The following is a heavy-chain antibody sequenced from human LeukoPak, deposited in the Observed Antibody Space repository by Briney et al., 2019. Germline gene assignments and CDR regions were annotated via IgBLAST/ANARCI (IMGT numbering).Heavy chain of an antibody. CDR3: SAFTWYSLSA. CDR2: IKSKIAGGTT. Sequence: GGSVRLSCTASGLTFSNTWMTWVRQAPGKGLEWVGLIKSKIAGGTTEFAAPVKGRFTISRDDSKSTLYLQMNSLKIEDTAVYYCSAFTWYSLSAWGRCTLYTVSS. V-gene: IGHV3-15*01. J-gene: IGHJ1*01. D-gene: IGHD6-13*01. CDR1: GLTFSNTW.